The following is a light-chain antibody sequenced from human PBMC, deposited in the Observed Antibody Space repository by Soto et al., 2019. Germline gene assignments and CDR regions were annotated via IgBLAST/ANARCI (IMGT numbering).Light chain of an antibody. Sequence: QPASVSGSPGQSITISCTGTSSDVGGYDYVSWYQIHPGKAPKLMVFEVSNRPSGVSYRFSGCKSGDTASLTNSGLQAEDEADYFCSSYSISTAYLFGTGTKLAVL. CDR1: SSDVGGYDY. CDR3: SSYSISTAYL. J-gene: IGLJ1*01. CDR2: EVS. V-gene: IGLV2-14*01.